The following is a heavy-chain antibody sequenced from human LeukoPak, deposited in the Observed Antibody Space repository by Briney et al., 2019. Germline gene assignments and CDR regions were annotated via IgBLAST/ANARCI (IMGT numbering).Heavy chain of an antibody. CDR1: GLIFSTCG. D-gene: IGHD6-13*01. V-gene: IGHV3-30*02. Sequence: GGSLRLSCVAWGLIFSTCGMHWERRAPGKGLEWRTHIWYDESATYYAESVKGRFPISRKNSKNTLYLQMNSLRGEDTAVYYCAKQMMERQQYYYMDVWGKGTSVTVSS. CDR3: AKQMMERQQYYYMDV. J-gene: IGHJ6*03. CDR2: IWYDESAT.